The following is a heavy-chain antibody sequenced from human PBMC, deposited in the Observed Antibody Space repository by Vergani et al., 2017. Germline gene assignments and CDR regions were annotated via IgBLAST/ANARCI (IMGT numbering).Heavy chain of an antibody. CDR1: GFTLSNYD. J-gene: IGHJ4*02. V-gene: IGHV3-30*02. Sequence: QVQLVESGGGVVKRGGSLRLSCATSGFTLSNYDMQWIRQGPGKGLEFVAFIQVDGSNQYYADSVKGRFTISRDFSKNTLYLQMNSLRTDDTATYYCANHFRGWGIDYWGQGTQVIVSS. D-gene: IGHD3-16*01. CDR3: ANHFRGWGIDY. CDR2: IQVDGSNQ.